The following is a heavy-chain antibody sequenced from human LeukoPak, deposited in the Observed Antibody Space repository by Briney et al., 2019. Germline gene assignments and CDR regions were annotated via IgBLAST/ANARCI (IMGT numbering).Heavy chain of an antibody. Sequence: NPSETLSLTCTVFGGSISSYYWSWIRQPPGKGLEWIGYIYYSGSTNYNPSLKSRVTISVDTSKNQFSLKLSSVTAADTAVYYCARGGSSGIYYFDYWGQGTLVTVSS. J-gene: IGHJ4*02. V-gene: IGHV4-59*01. CDR3: ARGGSSGIYYFDY. CDR1: GGSISSYY. CDR2: IYYSGST. D-gene: IGHD6-6*01.